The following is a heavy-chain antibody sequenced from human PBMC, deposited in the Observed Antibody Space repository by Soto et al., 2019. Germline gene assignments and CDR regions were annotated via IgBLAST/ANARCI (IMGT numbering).Heavy chain of an antibody. V-gene: IGHV7-4-1*01. CDR3: ARDVIGRDNYETIGYYFDH. J-gene: IGHJ4*02. CDR2: INTNTGNP. D-gene: IGHD3-16*01. Sequence: ASVKVSCKASGYTFTSYAMNWVRQAPGQGLEWMGWINTNTGNPTYAQGFTGRFVFSLDTSVSTAYLQICSLKAEDTAVYYCARDVIGRDNYETIGYYFDHWGPGTLVTVCS. CDR1: GYTFTSYA.